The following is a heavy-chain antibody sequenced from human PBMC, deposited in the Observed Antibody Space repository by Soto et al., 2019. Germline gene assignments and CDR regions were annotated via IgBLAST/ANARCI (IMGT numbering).Heavy chain of an antibody. CDR3: ACRSIAVVGPLDY. D-gene: IGHD6-19*01. Sequence: EVQLVESGGGLVKPGGSLRLSCAASGFTFSSYSMNWVRQAPGKGLEWVSSISSSSSYIYYADSVKGRFTISRDNAKNSLYLQMNSLRAEDTAVYYCACRSIAVVGPLDYWGQGTLVTVSS. V-gene: IGHV3-21*01. CDR1: GFTFSSYS. J-gene: IGHJ4*02. CDR2: ISSSSSYI.